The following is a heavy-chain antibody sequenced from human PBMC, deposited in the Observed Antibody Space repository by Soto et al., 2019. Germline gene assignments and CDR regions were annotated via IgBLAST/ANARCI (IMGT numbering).Heavy chain of an antibody. Sequence: SETLSLTCTVSGGSISSYYWSWIRQPPGKGLEWIGYIYYSGSTNYNPSLKSRVTISVDTSKNQFSLKLSSVTAADTAVYYCARDKGVCSGSYYQYYYGMDVWAQGNTVTVSS. D-gene: IGHD3-10*02. J-gene: IGHJ6*02. V-gene: IGHV4-59*01. CDR2: IYYSGST. CDR3: ARDKGVCSGSYYQYYYGMDV. CDR1: GGSISSYY.